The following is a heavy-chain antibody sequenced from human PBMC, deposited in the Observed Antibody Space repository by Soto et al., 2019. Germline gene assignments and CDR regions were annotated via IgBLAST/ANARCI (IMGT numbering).Heavy chain of an antibody. Sequence: PGGSLRLSCAVSGFTFDDNAMHWVRQAPEKGLEWVSGINWKSDIGYADSVTGRFTISRGNAENSLYLQMNSLRAEDTALYYCAISQDRGGRTTFIYWGQGTQVTVSS. CDR3: AISQDRGGRTTFIY. CDR2: INWKSDI. J-gene: IGHJ4*02. D-gene: IGHD3-16*01. V-gene: IGHV3-9*01. CDR1: GFTFDDNA.